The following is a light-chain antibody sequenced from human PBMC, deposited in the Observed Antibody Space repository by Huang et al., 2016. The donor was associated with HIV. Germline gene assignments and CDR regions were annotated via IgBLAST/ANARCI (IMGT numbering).Light chain of an antibody. V-gene: IGKV2-28*01. Sequence: DIVMTQSPLSLAVTAGDRASISCRSSQSLLHSTENNYLDWYLQKPGQSPHLLIYLGSYRASGVPDRFTGSGSGTNFTLGISGVEAEDAGVYYCMQALQTPYTFGHGDQAGD. CDR1: QSLLHSTENNY. CDR2: LGS. J-gene: IGKJ2*01. CDR3: MQALQTPYT.